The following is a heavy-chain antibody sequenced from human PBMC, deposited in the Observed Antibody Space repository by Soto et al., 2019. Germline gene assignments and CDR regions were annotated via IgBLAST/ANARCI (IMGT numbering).Heavy chain of an antibody. J-gene: IGHJ4*02. V-gene: IGHV3-23*01. CDR3: AKGWIMITFGGVIPLDY. Sequence: PGGSLRLSCAAAGFTFSSYAMSSVREAPGKGLEWVSAISGSGGSTYYADSVKGRFTISRDNSKNTLYLQMNSLRAEDTAVYYCAKGWIMITFGGVIPLDYWGQGTLFTVSS. CDR1: GFTFSSYA. D-gene: IGHD3-16*02. CDR2: ISGSGGST.